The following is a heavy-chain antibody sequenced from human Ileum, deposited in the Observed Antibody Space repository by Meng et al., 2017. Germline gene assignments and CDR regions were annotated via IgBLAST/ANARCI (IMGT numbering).Heavy chain of an antibody. Sequence: QLRRQESCTGSVSPYQTPSFTSTFVGGSISGVHYFLSWSRQHPEKGLEWIGYIYHSGVTYYSPSLKSRLTISVDTSKNQFSLKLSSVTAADTAIYYCARGVVTYYDSSTLTWFDPWGQGALVTVSS. J-gene: IGHJ5*02. V-gene: IGHV4-31*03. CDR2: IYHSGVT. CDR3: ARGVVTYYDSSTLTWFDP. D-gene: IGHD3-22*01. CDR1: GGSISGVHYF.